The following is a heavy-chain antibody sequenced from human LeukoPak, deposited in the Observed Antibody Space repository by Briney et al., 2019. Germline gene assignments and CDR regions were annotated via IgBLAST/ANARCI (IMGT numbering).Heavy chain of an antibody. CDR1: GGSISSSSYY. V-gene: IGHV4-39*02. J-gene: IGHJ4*02. D-gene: IGHD6-13*01. CDR2: IYYSGST. Sequence: SETLSLTCTVSGGSISSSSYYWGWIRQPPGKGLEWIGSIYYSGSTYYNPSLKSRVTISVDTSKNQFSLKLSSVTAADTAVYYCARETTGAGTARPFDYWGQGTLVTVSS. CDR3: ARETTGAGTARPFDY.